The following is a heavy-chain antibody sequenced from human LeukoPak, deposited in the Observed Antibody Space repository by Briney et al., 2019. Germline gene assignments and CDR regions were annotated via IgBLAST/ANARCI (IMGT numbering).Heavy chain of an antibody. CDR3: ARDRMGLYGSGSYSPLDY. Sequence: GGSLRLSCAASGFTFSSYEMNWVRQAPGKGLEWVSYISSSGSTIYYADSVKGRFTISRDNAKNSLYLQMNSLRAEGTAVYYCARDRMGLYGSGSYSPLDYWGQGTLVTVSS. CDR1: GFTFSSYE. J-gene: IGHJ4*02. D-gene: IGHD3-10*01. V-gene: IGHV3-48*03. CDR2: ISSSGSTI.